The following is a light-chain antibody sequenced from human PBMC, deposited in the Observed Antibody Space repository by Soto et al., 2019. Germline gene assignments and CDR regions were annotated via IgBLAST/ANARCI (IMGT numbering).Light chain of an antibody. CDR3: QQRSSWPLT. Sequence: EIVLTQSPATLSLSPGERATLSCRASQSVGSYFAWYQQKPGQAPRLLIYDAFSRATGIPARFSGSGSGTDFPLTISSLEPEDFAVYFCQQRSSWPLTFGGGTMVEFK. V-gene: IGKV3-11*01. CDR1: QSVGSY. CDR2: DAF. J-gene: IGKJ4*01.